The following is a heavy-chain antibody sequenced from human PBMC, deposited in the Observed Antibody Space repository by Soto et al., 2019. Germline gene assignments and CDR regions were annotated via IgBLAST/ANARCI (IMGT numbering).Heavy chain of an antibody. CDR2: ISGSGGST. Sequence: GGSLRLSCAASGFTFSSYAMSWVRQAPGKGLEWVSAISGSGGSTYYADSVKGRFTISRDNSKNTLYLQMNSLRAEDTAVYYCANLAVAGTGFLNYYYYYGMDVWGQGTTVTVSS. CDR3: ANLAVAGTGFLNYYYYYGMDV. D-gene: IGHD6-19*01. CDR1: GFTFSSYA. V-gene: IGHV3-23*01. J-gene: IGHJ6*02.